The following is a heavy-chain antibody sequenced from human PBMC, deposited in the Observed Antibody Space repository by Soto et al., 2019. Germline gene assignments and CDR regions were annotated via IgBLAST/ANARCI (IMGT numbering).Heavy chain of an antibody. D-gene: IGHD6-13*01. Sequence: QVQVVQSGAEVRKPGASVKISCEASGDTFTAHHVHWVRQAPGKGLEWLGIISPSGGTAGYAQNIQDRVTMTKDTSTGTVYMELRSLRTEDSAVYYCARDFSISWVTRSYYYGMDVWGQGTTVTVSS. J-gene: IGHJ6*02. CDR2: ISPSGGTA. CDR1: GDTFTAHH. CDR3: ARDFSISWVTRSYYYGMDV. V-gene: IGHV1-46*01.